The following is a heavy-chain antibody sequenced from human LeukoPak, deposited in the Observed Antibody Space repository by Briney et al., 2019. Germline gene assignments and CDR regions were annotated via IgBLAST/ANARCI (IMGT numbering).Heavy chain of an antibody. CDR2: ISYDGSNK. J-gene: IGHJ3*02. CDR3: ARDRYYYDSSGYYYEGAFDI. Sequence: GESLRLSCAASGFTFSSYAMHWVRQAPGKGLEWVAVISYDGSNKYYADSVKGRFTISRDNSKNTLYLQMNGLRAEDTAVYYCARDRYYYDSSGYYYEGAFDIWGQGTMVTVSS. D-gene: IGHD3-22*01. V-gene: IGHV3-30-3*01. CDR1: GFTFSSYA.